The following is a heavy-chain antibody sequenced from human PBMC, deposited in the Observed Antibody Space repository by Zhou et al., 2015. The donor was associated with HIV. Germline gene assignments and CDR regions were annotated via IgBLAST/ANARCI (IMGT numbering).Heavy chain of an antibody. CDR3: ASPTPQIVVVVAAHHGRNAFDI. CDR2: ITPIFGTA. J-gene: IGHJ3*02. CDR1: GGSFSNYA. D-gene: IGHD2-15*01. V-gene: IGHV1-69*06. Sequence: QVQLVQSGTEVKKPGSSVKVSCKASGGSFSNYAISWVRQAPGQGLEYMGGITPIFGTAHYAQKFQDRVTITADKSTTTAYMEVSSLRSEDTAVYYCASPTPQIVVVVAAHHGRNAFDIWGQGTMVTVSS.